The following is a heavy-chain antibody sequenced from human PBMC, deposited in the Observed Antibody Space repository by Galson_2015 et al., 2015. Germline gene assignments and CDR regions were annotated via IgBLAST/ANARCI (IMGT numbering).Heavy chain of an antibody. CDR3: VKGGCDSSSCPSFES. CDR2: LHKDGSST. Sequence: SLRLSCAASGFALTNKWMYWVRLTPGKGLVWVSRLHKDGSSTDYADSVRGRFTISRDSAKNMLYLQMNSLRPEDTALYYCVKGGCDSSSCPSFESWGQATLVTVSS. CDR1: GFALTNKW. D-gene: IGHD2-2*01. J-gene: IGHJ4*02. V-gene: IGHV3-74*01.